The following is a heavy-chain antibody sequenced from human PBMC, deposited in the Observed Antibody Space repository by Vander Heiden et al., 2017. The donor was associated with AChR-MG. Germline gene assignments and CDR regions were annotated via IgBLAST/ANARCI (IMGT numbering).Heavy chain of an antibody. CDR2: LSSYGSPI. CDR3: ARQDRAKTPFDS. J-gene: IGHJ4*02. CDR1: GFTFSGYA. Sequence: QVLLVESGGGVVQPGRSLRLSCAGSGFTFSGYAIHWVRQAPGKGLEWLAALSSYGSPIYYADSVKGRFTISRDNSKKMAYLQMNGLRPEDTAVYFCARQDRAKTPFDSWGQGTLVTVSS. V-gene: IGHV3-30*04.